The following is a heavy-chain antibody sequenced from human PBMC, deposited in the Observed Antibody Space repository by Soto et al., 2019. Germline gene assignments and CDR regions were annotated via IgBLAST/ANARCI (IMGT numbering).Heavy chain of an antibody. CDR3: ARPGNYGSGSYLYYLDY. CDR2: IYYSGST. D-gene: IGHD3-10*01. CDR1: GGSISSYY. V-gene: IGHV4-59*05. J-gene: IGHJ4*02. Sequence: PSETLSLTCTVSGGSISSYYWSWIRQPPGKGLEWIGSIYYSGSTYYNPSLKSRVTISVDTSKNQFSLKLSSVTAADTAVYYCARPGNYGSGSYLYYLDYWGQGTLVTVSS.